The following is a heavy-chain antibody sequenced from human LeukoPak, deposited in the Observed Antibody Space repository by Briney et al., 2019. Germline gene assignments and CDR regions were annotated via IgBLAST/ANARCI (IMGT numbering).Heavy chain of an antibody. V-gene: IGHV3-7*02. CDR2: IKQDGSDK. J-gene: IGHJ1*01. D-gene: IGHD6-13*01. CDR1: GFTFSSYW. Sequence: PGGSLRLSCAASGFTFSSYWMSWVRQAPGKGLEWVANIKQDGSDKYYVDSLKGRFSISRDNAKNSLYLQMNSLRAEDTAVYYCAKLHSSSWRWGHGALVTVSS. CDR3: AKLHSSSWR.